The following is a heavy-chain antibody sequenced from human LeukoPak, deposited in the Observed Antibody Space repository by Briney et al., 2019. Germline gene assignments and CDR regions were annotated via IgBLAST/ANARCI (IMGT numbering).Heavy chain of an antibody. V-gene: IGHV3-30*18. D-gene: IGHD3-16*01. Sequence: GGSLRLSWAASGFTFSSYGMHWVRQAPGKGLEWVAVISYDGSNKYYADSVKGRFTISRDNSKNTLYMQMNSLRAEDTAVYYSAKGITSPGYYFDYWGQGTLVTVSS. CDR1: GFTFSSYG. J-gene: IGHJ4*02. CDR2: ISYDGSNK. CDR3: AKGITSPGYYFDY.